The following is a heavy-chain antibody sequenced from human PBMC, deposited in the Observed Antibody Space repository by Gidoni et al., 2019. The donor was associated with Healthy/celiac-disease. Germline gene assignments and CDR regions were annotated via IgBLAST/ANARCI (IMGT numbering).Heavy chain of an antibody. CDR1: GGSISSYY. V-gene: IGHV4-59*01. Sequence: QVQLQESGPGLVKPSETLSLTCTVSGGSISSYYWSWIRQPPGKGLEWIGYIYYSGSTNYNPSLKSRVTILVDTSKNQFSLKLSSVTAADTAVYYCARVDILTGYKFDYWGQGTLVTVSS. CDR3: ARVDILTGYKFDY. J-gene: IGHJ4*02. D-gene: IGHD3-9*01. CDR2: IYYSGST.